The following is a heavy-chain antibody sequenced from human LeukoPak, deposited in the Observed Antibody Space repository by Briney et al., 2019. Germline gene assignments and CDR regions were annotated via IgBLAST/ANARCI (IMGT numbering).Heavy chain of an antibody. D-gene: IGHD6-19*01. CDR1: GGSISSSSYY. CDR3: ASDGLAVAGNYYYGMDV. J-gene: IGHJ6*02. Sequence: SETLSLTCTVSGGSISSSSYYWGWIRQXXXKGLEWIGSIYYSGSTYYNPSLKSRVTISVDTSKNQFSLKLSSVTAADTAVYYCASDGLAVAGNYYYGMDVWGQGTTATVSS. V-gene: IGHV4-39*01. CDR2: IYYSGST.